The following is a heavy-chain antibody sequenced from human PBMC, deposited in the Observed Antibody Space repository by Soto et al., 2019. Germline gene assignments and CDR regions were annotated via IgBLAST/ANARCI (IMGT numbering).Heavy chain of an antibody. V-gene: IGHV3-48*01. D-gene: IGHD2-15*01. CDR3: ARDSEARGSQGG. J-gene: IGHJ4*02. CDR2: ISSSSSTI. Sequence: EVQLVESGGGLVQPGGSLRLSCAASGFTFSSYSMNWVRQAPGKGLEWVSYISSSSSTIYYAGSVKGRFTISRDNAKNSLYLQMNSLRAEDTAVYYCARDSEARGSQGGWGQGTLVTVSS. CDR1: GFTFSSYS.